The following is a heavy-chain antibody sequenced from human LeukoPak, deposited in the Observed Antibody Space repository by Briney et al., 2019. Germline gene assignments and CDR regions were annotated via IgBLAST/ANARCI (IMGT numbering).Heavy chain of an antibody. Sequence: GGSLRLSCAASGFTFSNYWMSWVRQAPGKGLEWVANIKHDGSEKYYVDSVKGRFTISRDNSKNTLYLQMNSLRAEDTAVYYCASCKDGYNYFGYWGQGTLVTVSS. CDR2: IKHDGSEK. D-gene: IGHD5-24*01. CDR1: GFTFSNYW. V-gene: IGHV3-7*03. J-gene: IGHJ4*02. CDR3: ASCKDGYNYFGY.